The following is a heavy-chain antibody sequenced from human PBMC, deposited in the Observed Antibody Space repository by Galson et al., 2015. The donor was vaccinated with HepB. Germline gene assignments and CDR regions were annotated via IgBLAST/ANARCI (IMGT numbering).Heavy chain of an antibody. CDR3: ARDSSLSGSYFFSPSPFDP. Sequence: SVKVSCKASGYTFTGYYMHWVRQAPGQGLEWVGWINPNSGGTNYAQKFQGWVTMTRDTSISTAYMELSRLRSDDTAVYYCARDSSLSGSYFFSPSPFDPWGQGTLVTVSS. J-gene: IGHJ5*02. D-gene: IGHD1-26*01. V-gene: IGHV1-2*04. CDR2: INPNSGGT. CDR1: GYTFTGYY.